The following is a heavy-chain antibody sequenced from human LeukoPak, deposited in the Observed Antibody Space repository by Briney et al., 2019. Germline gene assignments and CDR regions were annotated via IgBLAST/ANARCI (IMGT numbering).Heavy chain of an antibody. CDR3: ARGEGGYSISWYDY. CDR2: ISAYNGNT. Sequence: ASVKVSCKASGYTFTSYGISWVRQAPGQGLERMGWISAYNGNTNVAQKLQGRVTMTTDTSTSTAYMELRSLRSDDTAVYYCARGEGGYSISWYDYWGQGTLVTVSS. V-gene: IGHV1-18*01. D-gene: IGHD6-13*01. J-gene: IGHJ4*02. CDR1: GYTFTSYG.